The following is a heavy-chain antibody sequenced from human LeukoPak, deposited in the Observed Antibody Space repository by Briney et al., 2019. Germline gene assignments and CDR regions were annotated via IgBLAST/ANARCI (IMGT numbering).Heavy chain of an antibody. CDR2: ISSTGTYI. D-gene: IGHD6-13*01. CDR3: ARGVIAATGFDY. CDR1: GFSFSSYT. J-gene: IGHJ4*02. V-gene: IGHV3-21*01. Sequence: GGSLRLSCAASGFSFSSYTLNWVRQAPGKGLERVSLISSTGTYIYYADSVKGRFTISRDDAKNSLYLQMNSLKAEDTAVYYCARGVIAATGFDYWGQGTLATVSS.